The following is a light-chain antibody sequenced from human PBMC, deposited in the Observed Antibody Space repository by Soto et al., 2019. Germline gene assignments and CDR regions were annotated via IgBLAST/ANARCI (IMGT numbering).Light chain of an antibody. Sequence: QSVLTQPPSASGSPGQSVTISCTGTSSDVGGYNYVSWYQQHPGKAPKFIIYEVTKRPSGVPDRFSGSKSGNTASLTVSGLQAEDEADYYCSSYAGNNKLLFGGGTKVTVL. CDR2: EVT. CDR3: SSYAGNNKLL. CDR1: SSDVGGYNY. J-gene: IGLJ2*01. V-gene: IGLV2-8*01.